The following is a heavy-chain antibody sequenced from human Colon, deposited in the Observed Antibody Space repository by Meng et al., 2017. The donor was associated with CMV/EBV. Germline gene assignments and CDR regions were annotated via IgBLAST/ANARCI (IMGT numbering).Heavy chain of an antibody. D-gene: IGHD3-10*01. CDR2: ISTSGGRT. CDR3: ARQGFGDYSYYFDH. CDR1: GFTFSTYA. J-gene: IGHJ4*02. Sequence: GESLKISCAASGFTFSTYAMTWVRQAPGKGREWVSTISTSGGRTYYADSVKGRFTISRDNSKNTLVLQMDSLRAEDTATFYCARQGFGDYSYYFDHWGQGILVTVSS. V-gene: IGHV3-23*01.